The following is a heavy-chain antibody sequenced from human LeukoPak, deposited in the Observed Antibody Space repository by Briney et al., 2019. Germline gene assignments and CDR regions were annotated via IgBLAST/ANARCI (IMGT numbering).Heavy chain of an antibody. V-gene: IGHV3-74*01. CDR1: GLTFSDYW. Sequence: GGSLRLSCAASGLTFSDYWMHWVRQAPGKGLVWVSRLTSDGRSTSYADSVKGRFTMSRDNAKNTLFLQMNSLRDEDTAVYYCARGASTYSDYWGQGTPVTVSS. CDR2: LTSDGRST. J-gene: IGHJ4*02. CDR3: ARGASTYSDY.